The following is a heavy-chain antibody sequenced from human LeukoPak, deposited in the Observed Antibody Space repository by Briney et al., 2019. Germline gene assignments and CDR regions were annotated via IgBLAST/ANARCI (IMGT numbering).Heavy chain of an antibody. D-gene: IGHD2-2*01. CDR1: GFTFADYL. J-gene: IGHJ4*02. Sequence: PTGGSLRLSCTASGFTFADYLMSWFRQAPGKGLEWVGFIRSKTYGGTTEYAASVKGRFTISRDDSKRIAYLQMNSLETEDTAVYYCAKPATSILIYFDSWSQGILVTVSS. V-gene: IGHV3-49*03. CDR2: IRSKTYGGTT. CDR3: AKPATSILIYFDS.